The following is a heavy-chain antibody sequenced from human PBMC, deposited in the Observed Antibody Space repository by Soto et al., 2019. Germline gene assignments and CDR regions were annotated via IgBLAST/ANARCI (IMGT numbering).Heavy chain of an antibody. D-gene: IGHD1-26*01. V-gene: IGHV4-34*01. CDR1: GGSFSGYY. CDR3: ARGAGSGANFDY. J-gene: IGHJ4*02. CDR2: INHSGST. Sequence: SETLSLNCAVYGGSFSGYYWSWIRQPPGKGLEWIGEINHSGSTNYNPSLKSRVTISVDTSKDQFSLKLSSVTAADTAVYYCARGAGSGANFDYWGQGTLVTVSS.